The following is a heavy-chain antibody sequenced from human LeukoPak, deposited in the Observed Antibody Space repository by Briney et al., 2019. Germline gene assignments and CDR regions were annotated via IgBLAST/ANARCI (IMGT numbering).Heavy chain of an antibody. Sequence: SETLSLTCAVYGGSFSGYYWSWIRQPPGKGLEWIGSIYYSGSTYYNPSLKSRITISVDTSKNQFSLKLNSVTATDTAVYYCARHYGPWGQGTLVTVSS. J-gene: IGHJ4*02. V-gene: IGHV4-34*01. CDR1: GGSFSGYY. CDR2: IYYSGST. CDR3: ARHYGP. D-gene: IGHD3-16*01.